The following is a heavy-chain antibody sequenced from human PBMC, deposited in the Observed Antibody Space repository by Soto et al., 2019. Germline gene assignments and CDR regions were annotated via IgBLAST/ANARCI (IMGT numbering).Heavy chain of an antibody. V-gene: IGHV1-58*02. CDR1: GYTLTELS. J-gene: IGHJ4*02. CDR2: IVVGSGNT. Sequence: ASVKVSCKVSGYTLTELSMHWVRQARGQRLEWIGWIVVGSGNTNYAQKFQERVTITRDMSTSTAYMELSSLRSEDTAVYYCAADGIYDSSGYYDDFWGQGTLVTVSS. CDR3: AADGIYDSSGYYDDF. D-gene: IGHD3-22*01.